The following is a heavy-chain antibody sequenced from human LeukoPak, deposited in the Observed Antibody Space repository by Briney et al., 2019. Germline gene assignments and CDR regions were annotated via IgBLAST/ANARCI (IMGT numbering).Heavy chain of an antibody. D-gene: IGHD3-10*01. CDR2: IYTSGST. CDR3: ARVLLWFGELFDAFDI. Sequence: PSETLSLTCTVSGGSISSYYWSWIRQPAGKGLEWIGRIYTSGSTNYNPSLKSRVTMSVDTSKNKFSLKLSSVTAAETAVYYCARVLLWFGELFDAFDIWGQGTMVTVSS. CDR1: GGSISSYY. V-gene: IGHV4-4*07. J-gene: IGHJ3*02.